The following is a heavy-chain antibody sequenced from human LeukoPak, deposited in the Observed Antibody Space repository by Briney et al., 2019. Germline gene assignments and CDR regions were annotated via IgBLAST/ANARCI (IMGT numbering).Heavy chain of an antibody. J-gene: IGHJ4*02. D-gene: IGHD6-13*01. CDR2: INTNSGNP. CDR3: AKDVRRLGIASSGFDY. V-gene: IGHV7-4-1*02. CDR1: GFTLTNYA. Sequence: EASVKVSCTASGFTLTNYAMNWVRQAPGQGLEWMGWINTNSGNPTYAQGFTGRSVLSVESSVSTTYLQISSLKAEDTAVYYCAKDVRRLGIASSGFDYWGQGSLVTVSS.